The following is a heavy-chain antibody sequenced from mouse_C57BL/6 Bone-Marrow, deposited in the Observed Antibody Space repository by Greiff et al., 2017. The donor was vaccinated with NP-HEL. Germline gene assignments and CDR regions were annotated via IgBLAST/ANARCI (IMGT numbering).Heavy chain of an antibody. V-gene: IGHV1-42*01. D-gene: IGHD2-4*01. CDR1: GYSFTGYY. Sequence: EVQLVESGPELVKPGASVKISCKASGYSFTGYYMNWVKQSPEKSLEWIGEINPSTGGTTYNQKFKAKATLTVDKSSSTAYMQLKSLTSEDSAVYYCARYYDYDTSYFDYWGQGTTLTVSS. J-gene: IGHJ2*01. CDR3: ARYYDYDTSYFDY. CDR2: INPSTGGT.